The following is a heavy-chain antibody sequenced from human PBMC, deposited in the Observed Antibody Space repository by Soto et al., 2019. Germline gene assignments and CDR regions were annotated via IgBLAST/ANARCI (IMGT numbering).Heavy chain of an antibody. CDR2: IKSKTDGGTT. Sequence: GGSLRLSCAASGLTFSNAWMSWVRQAPGKGLEWVGRIKSKTDGGTTDYAAPVKGRFTISRDDSKNTLYLQMDSLKTEDTAVYYCTTGYILTGYYKDYWGQGTLVTVSS. CDR1: GLTFSNAW. V-gene: IGHV3-15*01. J-gene: IGHJ4*02. D-gene: IGHD3-9*01. CDR3: TTGYILTGYYKDY.